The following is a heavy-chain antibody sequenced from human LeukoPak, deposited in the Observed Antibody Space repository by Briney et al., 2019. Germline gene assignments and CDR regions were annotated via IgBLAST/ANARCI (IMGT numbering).Heavy chain of an antibody. Sequence: GGSLRLSCAASGFSFTNYGMHWVRQAPGKGLEWVAFIRYDGGQKLYEDSVKGRFTISRDNSKNTMYLEIDSVTTEDAAMYYCAKDREIRSSYWDFDVWGRGTLVTVSS. J-gene: IGHJ2*01. CDR2: IRYDGGQK. D-gene: IGHD1-26*01. CDR3: AKDREIRSSYWDFDV. V-gene: IGHV3-30*02. CDR1: GFSFTNYG.